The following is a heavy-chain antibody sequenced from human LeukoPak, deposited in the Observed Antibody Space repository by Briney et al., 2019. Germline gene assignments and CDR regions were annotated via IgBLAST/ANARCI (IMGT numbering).Heavy chain of an antibody. CDR1: GGSISSSSYY. CDR2: IYYSGST. V-gene: IGHV4-39*01. J-gene: IGHJ4*02. CDR3: ARHEGDGYPNALYYFDY. Sequence: SETLSLTCIVSGGSISSSSYYWGWIRQPPGKGLKWIGSIYYSGSTYYNPSLKSRVTISVDTSKNQFSLKLSSVTAADTAVYYCARHEGDGYPNALYYFDYWGQGTLVTVSS. D-gene: IGHD5-24*01.